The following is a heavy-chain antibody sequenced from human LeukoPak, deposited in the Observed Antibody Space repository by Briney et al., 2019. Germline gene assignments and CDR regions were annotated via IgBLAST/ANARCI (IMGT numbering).Heavy chain of an antibody. V-gene: IGHV3-33*01. CDR1: GFTFSSYG. CDR3: ARGLKYSSGWWYFDY. CDR2: IWYDGSNK. Sequence: GGSLRLSCAASGFTFSSYGMHWVRQAPGKGLEWVAVIWYDGSNKYYADSVKGRFTISRDNSKNTLYLQMNSLRAEDTAVYYCARGLKYSSGWWYFDYWGQGTLVTVSS. D-gene: IGHD6-19*01. J-gene: IGHJ4*02.